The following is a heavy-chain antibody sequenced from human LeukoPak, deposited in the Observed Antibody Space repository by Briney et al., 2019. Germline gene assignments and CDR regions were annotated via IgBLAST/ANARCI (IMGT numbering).Heavy chain of an antibody. D-gene: IGHD4-11*01. Sequence: SETLSLTCAVYGGSFSGYYWSWIRQPPGKGLGWIGEINHSGSTNYNPSLKSRVTISVDTSKNQFSLKLSSVTAADTAVYYCARAVVHDYNSKGLDYWGQGTLVTVSS. V-gene: IGHV4-34*01. CDR2: INHSGST. J-gene: IGHJ4*02. CDR3: ARAVVHDYNSKGLDY. CDR1: GGSFSGYY.